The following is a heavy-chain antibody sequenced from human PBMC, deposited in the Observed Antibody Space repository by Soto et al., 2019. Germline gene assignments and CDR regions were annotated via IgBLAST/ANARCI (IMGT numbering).Heavy chain of an antibody. CDR1: GGTFSSYA. V-gene: IGHV1-69*05. D-gene: IGHD6-6*01. J-gene: IGHJ6*03. CDR2: IIPIFGTT. CDR3: AVGIAARPTFYYYYYYMDV. Sequence: SVKVSCKASGGTFSSYAISWVRQAPGQGLEWMGWIIPIFGTTNYAQKFQGRVTITRNKSTSTAYMELSSLRSEDTAVYYCAVGIAARPTFYYYYYYMDVWGKGTTVTVSS.